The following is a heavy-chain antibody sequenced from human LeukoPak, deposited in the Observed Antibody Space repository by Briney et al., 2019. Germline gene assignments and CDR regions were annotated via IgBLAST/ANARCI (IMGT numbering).Heavy chain of an antibody. CDR2: ISAYNGNT. Sequence: VASVKVSCTASGYTFTSYGISWVRQAPGQGLEWMGWISAYNGNTNYAQKFQGRVTMTTDTSTSTAYMDLRSLRSDDTAVYYCARDFSPARYYADAFDIWGQGTMVTVSS. J-gene: IGHJ3*02. D-gene: IGHD2-2*01. CDR3: ARDFSPARYYADAFDI. CDR1: GYTFTSYG. V-gene: IGHV1-18*01.